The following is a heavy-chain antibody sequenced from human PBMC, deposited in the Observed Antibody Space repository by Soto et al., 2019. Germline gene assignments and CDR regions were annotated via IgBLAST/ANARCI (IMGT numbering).Heavy chain of an antibody. CDR2: IYYSGST. Sequence: QLQLQESGPGLVKPSETLSLTCTVSGGSISSSSYYWGWIRQPPGKGLEWIGSIYYSGSTYYNPSLKSRVTISVDTSKNQFSLKLSSVTAADTAVYYCARRKYYYGSGSYSGGFDYWGQGTLVTVSS. V-gene: IGHV4-39*01. D-gene: IGHD3-10*01. CDR1: GGSISSSSYY. CDR3: ARRKYYYGSGSYSGGFDY. J-gene: IGHJ4*02.